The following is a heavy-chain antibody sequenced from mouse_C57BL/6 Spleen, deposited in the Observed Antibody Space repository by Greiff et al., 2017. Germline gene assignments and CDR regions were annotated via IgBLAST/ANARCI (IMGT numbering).Heavy chain of an antibody. CDR2: INPSSGYT. CDR1: GYTFTSYW. Sequence: QVQLQQSGAELAKPGASVKLSCKASGYTFTSYWMHWVKQRPGQGLEWIGNINPSSGYTKYNQKFKDKATLTADKSSSTSYMQLSSLTYEDSAVYDYARGKDGDIPWFAYWGQGTLVTVSA. J-gene: IGHJ3*01. CDR3: ARGKDGDIPWFAY. V-gene: IGHV1-7*01. D-gene: IGHD2-13*01.